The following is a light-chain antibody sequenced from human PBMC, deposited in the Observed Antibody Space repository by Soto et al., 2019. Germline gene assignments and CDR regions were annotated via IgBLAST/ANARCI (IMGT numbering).Light chain of an antibody. Sequence: QSVLTQPRSVSAAPGQTVTISCSGTNSNIGKNFVSWYRQSPGTAPNLLLYDNDKRPSGIPDRFTGSRIDTSATLVISGLQTGDEADYYCGTWDTSLFVWVFGGGTKLTVL. CDR1: NSNIGKNF. CDR2: DND. J-gene: IGLJ3*02. V-gene: IGLV1-51*01. CDR3: GTWDTSLFVWV.